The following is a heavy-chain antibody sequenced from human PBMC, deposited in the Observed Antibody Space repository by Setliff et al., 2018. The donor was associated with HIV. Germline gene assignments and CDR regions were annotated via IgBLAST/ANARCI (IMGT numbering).Heavy chain of an antibody. CDR1: GFTFSNAW. Sequence: PGGSLRLSCAASGFTFSNAWMSWVRQAPGKGLEWVGRIKSKTDGGTTDYVTPVKGRFTISRDNSKNTLYLQMNSLSAEDTALYYCARDRRPVWGMDVWGQGTTVTVSS. V-gene: IGHV3-15*01. CDR2: IKSKTDGGTT. D-gene: IGHD3-16*01. J-gene: IGHJ6*02. CDR3: ARDRRPVWGMDV.